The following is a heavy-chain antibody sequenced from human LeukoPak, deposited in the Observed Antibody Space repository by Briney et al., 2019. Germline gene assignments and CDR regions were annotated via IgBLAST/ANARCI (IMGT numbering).Heavy chain of an antibody. Sequence: SETLTLTCTVSGFSFSSYYMRWIRQPTGKGLEWIGRIYTSGSTNYHPSLKSRVTMSVDTSKNQFSLKLSSVTAADTAVYYCARGSSGQWLVRGLGYYYYCMDVWGQGTTVTVSS. V-gene: IGHV4-4*07. CDR1: GFSFSSYY. CDR3: ARGSSGQWLVRGLGYYYYCMDV. J-gene: IGHJ6*02. CDR2: IYTSGST. D-gene: IGHD6-19*01.